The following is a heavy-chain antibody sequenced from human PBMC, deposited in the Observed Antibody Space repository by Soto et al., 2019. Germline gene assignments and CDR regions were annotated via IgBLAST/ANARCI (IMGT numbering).Heavy chain of an antibody. CDR3: LLTTVDYDAFDI. Sequence: QVQLVESGGGVVQPGRSLRLSCAASGFTFSSYGMHWVRQAPGKGLEWVAVISYDGSNKYYADSVKGRFTISRDNSKNTLYLQMNSLRAEDTAVYYCLLTTVDYDAFDIWGQGTMVTVSS. J-gene: IGHJ3*02. CDR2: ISYDGSNK. D-gene: IGHD4-17*01. CDR1: GFTFSSYG. V-gene: IGHV3-30*03.